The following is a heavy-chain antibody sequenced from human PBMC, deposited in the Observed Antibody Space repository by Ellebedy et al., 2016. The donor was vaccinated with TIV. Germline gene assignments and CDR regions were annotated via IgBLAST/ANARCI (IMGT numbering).Heavy chain of an antibody. D-gene: IGHD1-26*01. CDR3: ARLVGGTADY. Sequence: SETLSLTCTVSGYSISSGYYWGWIRQPPGKGLEWIGSIYHSGSTYYNPPLKSRVTISVDTSKNQFSLKLSSVTPEDTAVYYCARLVGGTADYWGQGTLVTVSS. J-gene: IGHJ4*02. CDR1: GYSISSGYY. CDR2: IYHSGST. V-gene: IGHV4-38-2*02.